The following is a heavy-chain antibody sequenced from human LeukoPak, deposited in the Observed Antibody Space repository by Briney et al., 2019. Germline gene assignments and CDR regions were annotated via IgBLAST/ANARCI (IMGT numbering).Heavy chain of an antibody. V-gene: IGHV4-61*02. D-gene: IGHD1-26*01. Sequence: PSETLSLTCTVSGVSVSSASYYWSWIRQPAGKGLEWIGRIYISGSTNDNPSLKSRVTISVDTTKNQLSLKLSSVTAAATAVYYCAREGETGIVGASLTDVFDIWGQGTMVTVSS. CDR3: AREGETGIVGASLTDVFDI. CDR2: IYISGST. CDR1: GVSVSSASYY. J-gene: IGHJ3*02.